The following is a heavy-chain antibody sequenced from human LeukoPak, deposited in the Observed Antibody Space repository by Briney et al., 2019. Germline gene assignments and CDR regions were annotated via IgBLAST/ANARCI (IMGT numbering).Heavy chain of an antibody. V-gene: IGHV4-39*01. CDR3: ARGRPYSGGYHLDY. D-gene: IGHD1-26*01. Sequence: SETLSLTCTISDDSARSDNYYGGWVRQPPGTGLEWIGNIYYSGSTYYNPSLKSRVTMSVDTSKNQFFLKLNSVTAADTAVYYCARGRPYSGGYHLDYWGQGALVTVSA. J-gene: IGHJ4*02. CDR1: DDSARSDNYY. CDR2: IYYSGST.